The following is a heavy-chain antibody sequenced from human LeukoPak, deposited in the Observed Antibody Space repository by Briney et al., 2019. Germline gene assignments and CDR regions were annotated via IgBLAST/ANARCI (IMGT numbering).Heavy chain of an antibody. CDR3: ARSLAGRYYYYYMDA. J-gene: IGHJ6*03. V-gene: IGHV1-8*01. Sequence: ASVKVSCKASGYTLTTYDINWVRQATGQGLEWMGWMNPSSGNTGYAQKFQGRVSMTRNTSINTAYMELSSLKSEDTAVYYCARSLAGRYYYYYMDAWGNGTTVTVSS. D-gene: IGHD6-6*01. CDR1: GYTLTTYD. CDR2: MNPSSGNT.